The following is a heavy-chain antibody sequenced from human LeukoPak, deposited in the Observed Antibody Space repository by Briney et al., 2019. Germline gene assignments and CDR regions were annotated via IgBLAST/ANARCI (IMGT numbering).Heavy chain of an antibody. D-gene: IGHD4-23*01. CDR3: ARATSVTTVDWYFDL. J-gene: IGHJ2*01. Sequence: SETLSLTCTVSGGSISGSNYYWGWIRQPPEKGLEWIGSMYYSGSTYYNPSFKSRVTISVDTSKNQFSLKLSSVTAADTAVYYCARATSVTTVDWYFDLWGRGTLVTVSS. CDR1: GGSISGSNYY. V-gene: IGHV4-39*07. CDR2: MYYSGST.